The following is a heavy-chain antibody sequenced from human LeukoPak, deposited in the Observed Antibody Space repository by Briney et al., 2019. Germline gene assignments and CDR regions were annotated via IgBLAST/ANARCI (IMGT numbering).Heavy chain of an antibody. V-gene: IGHV4-59*01. CDR2: IYYSGST. Sequence: SETRSLTCTVSGGSISSYYWSWIRQPPEKGVEWIGYIYYSGSTNYNPSLKSRITISVDTSKNQFSLKLSSVTAADTAVYYCARTTSLEWLLDYWGQGTLVTVSS. CDR3: ARTTSLEWLLDY. D-gene: IGHD3-3*01. J-gene: IGHJ4*02. CDR1: GGSISSYY.